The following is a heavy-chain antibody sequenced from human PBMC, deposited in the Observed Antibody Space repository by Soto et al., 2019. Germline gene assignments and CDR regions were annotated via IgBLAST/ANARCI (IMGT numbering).Heavy chain of an antibody. J-gene: IGHJ4*02. V-gene: IGHV1-2*02. CDR3: ARENWHFDY. CDR2: VNPINGNT. CDR1: GYSFSEFR. Sequence: QVPLVQSGAEVKKPGASVKVSCKTSGYSFSEFRMHWMRQAPGQGLEWMGWVNPINGNTNYAQDFQGRVTMTRDASTKTVYMELSSLKSDDTSTVYCARENWHFDYWGQGTLITVSS.